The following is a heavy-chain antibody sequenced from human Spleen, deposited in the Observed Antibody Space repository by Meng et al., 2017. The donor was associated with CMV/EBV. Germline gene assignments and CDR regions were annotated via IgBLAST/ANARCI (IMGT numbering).Heavy chain of an antibody. V-gene: IGHV4-61*01. Sequence: SVSYYWSWLRQPPGKGLEWIGYIYCSGSTNYNPSLKSRVTISVDTSKNQFSLKLSSVTAADTAVYYCARSWHIVVAGKNYPDWFDPWGQGTLVTVSS. CDR3: ARSWHIVVAGKNYPDWFDP. D-gene: IGHD2-21*01. CDR2: IYCSGST. J-gene: IGHJ5*02. CDR1: SVSYY.